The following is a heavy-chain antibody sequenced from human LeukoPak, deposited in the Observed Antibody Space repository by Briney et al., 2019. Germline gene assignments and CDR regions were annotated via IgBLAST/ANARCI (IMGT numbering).Heavy chain of an antibody. V-gene: IGHV3-30*14. CDR3: ARDHYDFWSGYPPTGYFDY. J-gene: IGHJ4*02. D-gene: IGHD3-3*01. Sequence: GGSLRLSCAASGFTFSSYAMHWVRQAPGKGLEWVAVISYDGSNKYYADSVKGRFTISRDNSKNTLYLQMNSLRAEDTAVYYCARDHYDFWSGYPPTGYFDYWGQGTLVTVSS. CDR2: ISYDGSNK. CDR1: GFTFSSYA.